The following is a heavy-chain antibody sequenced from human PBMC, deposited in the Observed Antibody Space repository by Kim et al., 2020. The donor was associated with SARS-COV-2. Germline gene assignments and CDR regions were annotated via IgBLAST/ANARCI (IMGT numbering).Heavy chain of an antibody. D-gene: IGHD6-19*01. J-gene: IGHJ4*02. Sequence: SETLSLTCAVSGGSISSSNWWSWVRQPPGKGLEWIGEIYHSGSTNYNPSLKSRVTISVDKSKNQFSLKLSSVTAADTAVYYCASPDWGVAVAGTTFDYWGQGTLVTVSS. CDR3: ASPDWGVAVAGTTFDY. V-gene: IGHV4-4*02. CDR2: IYHSGST. CDR1: GGSISSSNW.